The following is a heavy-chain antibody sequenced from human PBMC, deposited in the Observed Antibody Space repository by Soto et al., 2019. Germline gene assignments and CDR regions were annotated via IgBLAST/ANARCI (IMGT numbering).Heavy chain of an antibody. D-gene: IGHD2-15*01. V-gene: IGHV6-1*01. CDR3: ARDGYCSGGSCYSLDYYYGIDV. Sequence: PSQTLSLTCAISGDSVSSNSAAWNWIRQSPSRGLEWLGRTYYRSKWYNDYAVSVKSRITINPDTSKNQFSLQLNSVTPEDTAVYYCARDGYCSGGSCYSLDYYYGIDVWGQGTTVTVSS. CDR2: TYYRSKWYN. J-gene: IGHJ6*02. CDR1: GDSVSSNSAA.